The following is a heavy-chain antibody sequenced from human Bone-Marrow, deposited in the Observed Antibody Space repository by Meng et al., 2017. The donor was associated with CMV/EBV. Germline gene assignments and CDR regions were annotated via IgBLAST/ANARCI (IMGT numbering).Heavy chain of an antibody. D-gene: IGHD1-1*01. CDR2: IKQDGSEK. Sequence: GRSLKISCAASGFTFSSYWMSWVRQVPGKGLEWVANIKQDGSEKYYVDSVKGRFTISRDNAKNSLYLQMNSLRAEDTAVYYCAREPDNLDYWGQGTLVTVSS. CDR1: GFTFSSYW. CDR3: AREPDNLDY. J-gene: IGHJ4*02. V-gene: IGHV3-7*01.